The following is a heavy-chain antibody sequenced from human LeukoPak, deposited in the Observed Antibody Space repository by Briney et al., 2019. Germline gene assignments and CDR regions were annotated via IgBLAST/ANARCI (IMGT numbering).Heavy chain of an antibody. V-gene: IGHV3-11*06. CDR1: GFTFGDYY. CDR3: ARSAGTWFDP. J-gene: IGHJ5*02. Sequence: PGGSLRLSCAASGFTFGDYYMSWIRQAPGRGLEWVSYISTSVTYTEYADSVKGRFTISRDNAKNSLYLQMNSLRVEDTAVYYCARSAGTWFDPWGQGTLVTVSS. D-gene: IGHD1-1*01. CDR2: ISTSVTYT.